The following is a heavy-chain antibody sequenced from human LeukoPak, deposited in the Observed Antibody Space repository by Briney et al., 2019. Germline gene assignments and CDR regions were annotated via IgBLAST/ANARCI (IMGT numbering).Heavy chain of an antibody. CDR1: GFTFSSYA. J-gene: IGHJ4*02. CDR3: AKWGEYCTNGVCYNGYFDY. V-gene: IGHV3-23*01. D-gene: IGHD2-8*01. CDR2: ISGSGGST. Sequence: GGSLRLSCAASGFTFSSYAMSWVRQAPGKGLEWVSDISGSGGSTYYADSVKGRFTISRDNSKNTLYLQMNSLRAEDTAVYYCAKWGEYCTNGVCYNGYFDYWGQGTLVSVSS.